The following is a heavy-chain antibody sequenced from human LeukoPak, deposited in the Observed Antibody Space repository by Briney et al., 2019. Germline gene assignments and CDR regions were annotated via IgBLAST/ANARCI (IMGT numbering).Heavy chain of an antibody. Sequence: PGGSLRLSCVASGYAFSVHGMHWVRQAPGKGLEWVSYISSTSSTIYYADSVKGRFTISRDNAKNSLYLQMNSLRDEDTAVYYCARSGNYDCWGQGTLVTVSS. CDR3: ARSGNYDC. CDR1: GYAFSVHG. D-gene: IGHD1-1*01. J-gene: IGHJ4*02. CDR2: ISSTSSTI. V-gene: IGHV3-48*02.